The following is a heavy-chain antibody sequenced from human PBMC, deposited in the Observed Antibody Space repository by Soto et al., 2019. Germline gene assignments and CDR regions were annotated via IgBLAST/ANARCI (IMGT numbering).Heavy chain of an antibody. V-gene: IGHV1-69*12. Sequence: QVQLVQSGAEVKKPGSSVKVSCKASGGTFRNNIINWVRQAPGQGPEWMGGIIPIYGTTNYAQKFRGRVTITADQSTSTAYMELSRLTSDDTAVYYGARERSEGDYGDYYYYYGRDVWGQGTMVNGFS. J-gene: IGHJ6*02. CDR1: GGTFRNNI. CDR3: ARERSEGDYGDYYYYYGRDV. D-gene: IGHD4-17*01. CDR2: IIPIYGTT.